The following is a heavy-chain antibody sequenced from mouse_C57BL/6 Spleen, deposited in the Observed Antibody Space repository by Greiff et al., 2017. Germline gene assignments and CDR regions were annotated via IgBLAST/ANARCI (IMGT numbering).Heavy chain of an antibody. CDR1: GYTFTDYY. CDR2: INPNNGGT. J-gene: IGHJ4*01. D-gene: IGHD2-3*01. CDR3: ARGWGAIDY. Sequence: EVQLQQSGPELVKPGASVKISCKASGYTFTDYYMNWVKQSHGKSLEWIGDINPNNGGTSYNQKFKGKSTLTVDKSSSTAYMELRSLTSEDSAVYYCARGWGAIDYWGQGTSVTVSS. V-gene: IGHV1-26*01.